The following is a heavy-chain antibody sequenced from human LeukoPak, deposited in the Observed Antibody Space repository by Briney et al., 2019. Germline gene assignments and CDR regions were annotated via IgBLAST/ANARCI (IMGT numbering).Heavy chain of an antibody. CDR1: GFTFSNYA. CDR3: ARDPGIAAAGTVGYFDS. CDR2: IKEDGNVI. J-gene: IGHJ4*02. Sequence: PGTSLRLSCAASGFTFSNYAMHWVRQAPGKGLEWVANIKEDGNVIHYLDSVKGRFTISRDNAKNLLYLQMNSLRAEDTAVYYCARDPGIAAAGTVGYFDSWGQGALVTVSS. V-gene: IGHV3-7*01. D-gene: IGHD6-13*01.